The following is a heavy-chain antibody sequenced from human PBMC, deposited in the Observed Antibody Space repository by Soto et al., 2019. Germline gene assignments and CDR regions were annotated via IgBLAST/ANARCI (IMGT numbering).Heavy chain of an antibody. D-gene: IGHD2-15*01. CDR2: NIPILGTT. J-gene: IGHJ6*02. CDR1: GGSFSSYV. Sequence: QVQLVQSGAEVKKPGSSVKVSCKASGGSFSSYVISWVRQAPGQGLEWMGGNIPILGTTNYAQKFQGRVTITADESTSTSYMELSSLRSEDTAMYYCARQTVVRIYGGYHYYGMDVWGQGTTVTVSS. V-gene: IGHV1-69*11. CDR3: ARQTVVRIYGGYHYYGMDV.